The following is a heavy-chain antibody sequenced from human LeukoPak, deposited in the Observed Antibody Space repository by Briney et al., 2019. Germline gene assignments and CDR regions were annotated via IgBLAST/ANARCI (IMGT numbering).Heavy chain of an antibody. V-gene: IGHV1-2*02. CDR1: AYTFTGYY. CDR3: ARGYYSNYDFDS. CDR2: INPNSGGT. D-gene: IGHD4-11*01. J-gene: IGHJ4*02. Sequence: ASVKVSCKASAYTFTGYYMQWVRQAPGQGLEWMGWINPNSGGTNYAQKFQGRVTMTRDTSISTAYMELSRLRSDDTAVYYCARGYYSNYDFDSWGQGTLVTVSS.